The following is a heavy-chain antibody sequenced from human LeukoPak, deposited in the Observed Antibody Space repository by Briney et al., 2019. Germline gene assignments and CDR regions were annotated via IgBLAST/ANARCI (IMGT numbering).Heavy chain of an antibody. Sequence: SETLSLTCTVSGYSISSGYYWSWIRQPPGKGLEWIGYIYYSGSTNYNPSLKSRVTISVDTSKNQFSLKLSSVTAADTAVYYCASHYYDSSGYDSPFQHWGQGTLVTVSS. J-gene: IGHJ1*01. CDR1: GYSISSGYY. D-gene: IGHD3-22*01. CDR3: ASHYYDSSGYDSPFQH. CDR2: IYYSGST. V-gene: IGHV4-61*01.